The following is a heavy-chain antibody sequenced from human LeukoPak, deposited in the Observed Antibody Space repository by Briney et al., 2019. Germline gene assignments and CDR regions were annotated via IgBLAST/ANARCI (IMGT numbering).Heavy chain of an antibody. J-gene: IGHJ4*02. D-gene: IGHD6-19*01. CDR1: GFTFSNYA. Sequence: GGSLILSCAASGFTFSNYAIHWVRQAPGKVLEWVALIWYDGSEKFYADSVKGRFTISRDNSKNTLYLQMNSLGAADTAVYYCARGRSSGWPYYFDYWGQGTLVTVSS. CDR2: IWYDGSEK. V-gene: IGHV3-33*01. CDR3: ARGRSSGWPYYFDY.